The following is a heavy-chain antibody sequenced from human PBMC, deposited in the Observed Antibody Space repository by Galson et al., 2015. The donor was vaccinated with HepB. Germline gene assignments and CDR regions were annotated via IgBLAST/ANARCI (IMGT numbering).Heavy chain of an antibody. V-gene: IGHV4-39*01. CDR2: VCYSGST. D-gene: IGHD6-19*01. J-gene: IGHJ4*02. CDR3: ARHSEWLGSFND. CDR1: GGSINSTSHY. Sequence: QVQLQESGPGLVKPSETLSLTCTVSGGSINSTSHYWGWIRQPPGKGLEWIGSVCYSGSTYYNPSLKGRVTVAVDTSKNQFSLRLSSVTAADTAVFYCARHSEWLGSFNDWGQGTLVTVSS.